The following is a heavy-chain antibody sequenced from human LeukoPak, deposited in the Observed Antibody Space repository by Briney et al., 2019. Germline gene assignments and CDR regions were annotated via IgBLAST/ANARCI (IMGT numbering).Heavy chain of an antibody. Sequence: ASVKVSCKVSGYILTELSMHWVRQAPGKGLEWMGGFDPEDGETIYAQKFQGRVTMTEDTSTDAAYMELSSLRSEDTAVYYCATVRGSGWHFDYWGQGTLVTVSS. J-gene: IGHJ4*02. D-gene: IGHD6-19*01. V-gene: IGHV1-24*01. CDR3: ATVRGSGWHFDY. CDR2: FDPEDGET. CDR1: GYILTELS.